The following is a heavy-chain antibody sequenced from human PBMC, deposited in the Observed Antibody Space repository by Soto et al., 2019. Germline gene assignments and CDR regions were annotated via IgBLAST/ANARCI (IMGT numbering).Heavy chain of an antibody. Sequence: PGRSLRLSCAAPGFTFSSLGVNRVRQAPGKGLEWVSYIGRNADSSVYYADSVKGRFTISRDNARNSLYLQMNSLRDEDTAVYFCARGDTSGWDFDYWGQGTLVTVSS. CDR3: ARGDTSGWDFDY. J-gene: IGHJ4*02. V-gene: IGHV3-48*02. D-gene: IGHD6-19*01. CDR2: IGRNADSSV. CDR1: GFTFSSLG.